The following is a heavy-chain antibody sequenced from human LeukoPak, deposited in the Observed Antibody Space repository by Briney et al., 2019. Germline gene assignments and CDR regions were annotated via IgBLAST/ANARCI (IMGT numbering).Heavy chain of an antibody. CDR2: ISYDGSNK. V-gene: IGHV3-30*03. D-gene: IGHD3-22*01. CDR3: ARSYDSSGYYTYYFDY. CDR1: GFTLSSYG. J-gene: IGHJ4*02. Sequence: GGSLRLSCAASGFTLSSYGMHWVRQAPGKGLEWVAVISYDGSNKYYADSVKGRFTISRDNSKNTLYLQMNSLRAEDTAVYYCARSYDSSGYYTYYFDYWGQGTLVTVSS.